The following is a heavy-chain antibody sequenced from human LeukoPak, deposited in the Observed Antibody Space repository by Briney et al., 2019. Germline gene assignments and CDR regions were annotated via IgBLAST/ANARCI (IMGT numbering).Heavy chain of an antibody. J-gene: IGHJ3*02. V-gene: IGHV1-24*01. CDR3: ATTWGSSQLLFDPGGAFDI. CDR1: GYTLTELS. D-gene: IGHD3-16*01. CDR2: FDPKDGET. Sequence: ASVKVSYEVSGYTLTELSMHWVRQAPGKGLEWMGGFDPKDGETIYAQKFQGRVTMTEDTSTDTAYMELSSLRSEDTAVYYCATTWGSSQLLFDPGGAFDIWGQGTMVTVSS.